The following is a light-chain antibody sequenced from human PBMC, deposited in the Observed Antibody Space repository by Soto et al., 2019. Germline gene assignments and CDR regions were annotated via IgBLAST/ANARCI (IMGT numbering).Light chain of an antibody. V-gene: IGKV3D-20*02. J-gene: IGKJ5*01. Sequence: EIVLTQSPGTLSLSQGERATLSCKTSQSGGSNYLAWYQQKPGQAPRLLIYASSTRATGIPDRFSGSGSGTDFTLTISSLEPEDSAVYYCQQRHMWPITFGQGTRLEIK. CDR2: ASS. CDR1: QSGGSNY. CDR3: QQRHMWPIT.